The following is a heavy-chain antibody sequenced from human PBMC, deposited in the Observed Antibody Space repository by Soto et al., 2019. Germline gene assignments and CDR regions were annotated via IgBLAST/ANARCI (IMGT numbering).Heavy chain of an antibody. V-gene: IGHV4-39*01. D-gene: IGHD2-15*01. J-gene: IGHJ5*02. Sequence: SETLSLTCTASGGSISSSSYYWGWIRQPPGKGLEWIGSIYYSGSTYYNPSLKSRVTISVDTSKNQFSLKLSSVTAADTAVYYCARHIVVVVAATRVVWFDPWGQGTLVTVSS. CDR3: ARHIVVVVAATRVVWFDP. CDR2: IYYSGST. CDR1: GGSISSSSYY.